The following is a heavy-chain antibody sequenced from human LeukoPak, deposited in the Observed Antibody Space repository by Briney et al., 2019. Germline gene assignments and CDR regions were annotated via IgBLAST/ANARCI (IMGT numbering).Heavy chain of an antibody. J-gene: IGHJ4*02. V-gene: IGHV3-30*18. D-gene: IGHD4-17*01. CDR2: ISYDGSNK. CDR3: AKDYDYGDYPGY. CDR1: GFTFSSYG. Sequence: GGSLRLSCAASGFTFSSYGMHWVRQAPGKGLEWVAVISYDGSNKYYADSVKGRFTISRDNSKNTLYLQMNSLRAEDAAVYYCAKDYDYGDYPGYWGQGTLVTVSS.